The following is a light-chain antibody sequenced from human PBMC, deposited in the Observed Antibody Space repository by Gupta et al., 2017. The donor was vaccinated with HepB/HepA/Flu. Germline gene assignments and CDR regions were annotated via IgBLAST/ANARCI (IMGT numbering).Light chain of an antibody. CDR2: WAS. J-gene: IGKJ5*01. CDR1: QSVFYSSNNKNY. V-gene: IGKV4-1*01. CDR3: QQYYDTPQIT. Sequence: DIVMTQSPDSLAVSLGERATINCKSSQSVFYSSNNKNYLAWYQQKPGQPPKLLIYWASTRESGVPDRFSGSGSGKDFTLTISSLQAEDVAVYYCQQYYDTPQITFGQGTRLEIK.